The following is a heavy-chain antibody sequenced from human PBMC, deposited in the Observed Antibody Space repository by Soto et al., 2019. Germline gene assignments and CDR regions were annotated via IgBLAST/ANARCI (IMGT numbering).Heavy chain of an antibody. CDR3: ATSLGCRSPSCPLAY. Sequence: RASVKVSCKASGGTFGSYAFSWVRQAPGQGLEWMGGIIPVSGAAHYAQKFQGRVTITADESTSTAYMELSSLSSQDTAVYYCATSLGCRSPSCPLAYWGQGSRVPVAS. V-gene: IGHV1-69*13. J-gene: IGHJ4*02. D-gene: IGHD2-2*01. CDR1: GGTFGSYA. CDR2: IIPVSGAA.